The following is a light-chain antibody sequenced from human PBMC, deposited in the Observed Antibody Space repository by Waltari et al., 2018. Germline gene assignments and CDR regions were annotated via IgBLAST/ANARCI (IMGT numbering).Light chain of an antibody. CDR2: KNN. V-gene: IGLV1-47*01. J-gene: IGLJ3*02. Sequence: QSVLTQPPSASGTPGPRVTISCSRRSSHIGNNYWYWYQHLPGAAPKLLIFKNNQRPAGVPDRFSDSKSGTSASLAISGLRSEDEADYYCAAWDDSLSSLVFGGGTKLSVL. CDR3: AAWDDSLSSLV. CDR1: SSHIGNNY.